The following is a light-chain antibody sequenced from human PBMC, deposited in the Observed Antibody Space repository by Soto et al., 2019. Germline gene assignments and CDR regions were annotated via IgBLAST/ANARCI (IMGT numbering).Light chain of an antibody. J-gene: IGKJ1*01. CDR3: QQDYNFPT. CDR2: GAS. V-gene: IGKV3D-7*01. Sequence: EIVMTQSPATLSLSPGERATLSCRASQSVSSSYLSWYQQKPGQAPRLLIYGASTRATGIPARFSGSGSGTDFTLTISSLQPEDFAVYYCQQDYNFPTFGQGTKVDIK. CDR1: QSVSSSY.